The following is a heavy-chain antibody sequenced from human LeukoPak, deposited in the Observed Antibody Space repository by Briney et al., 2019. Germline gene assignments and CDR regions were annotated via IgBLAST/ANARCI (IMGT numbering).Heavy chain of an antibody. V-gene: IGHV4-4*02. Sequence: SGTLSLTCAVSGGSISSSNWWSWVRQPPGKGLEWIGEIYHSGSTNYNPSLKSRVTISVDKSKNQFSLKLSSVTAADTAVYYCGTAGGPPNWFDPGGQGTRVTVSS. D-gene: IGHD3-16*01. CDR2: IYHSGST. J-gene: IGHJ5*02. CDR1: GGSISSSNW. CDR3: GTAGGPPNWFDP.